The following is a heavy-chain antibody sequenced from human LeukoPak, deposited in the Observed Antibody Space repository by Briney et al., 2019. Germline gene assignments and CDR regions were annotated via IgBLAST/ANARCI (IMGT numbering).Heavy chain of an antibody. CDR3: ARDPGNADCTNGVCPDY. D-gene: IGHD2-8*01. CDR2: IYYSGST. J-gene: IGHJ4*02. Sequence: SETLSLTCTVSGGSISSSSYYWGWIRQPPGKGLEWIGSIYYSGSTYYNPSLKSRVTISVDTSKNQFSLKLSSVTAADTAVYYCARDPGNADCTNGVCPDYWGQGTLVTVSS. CDR1: GGSISSSSYY. V-gene: IGHV4-39*07.